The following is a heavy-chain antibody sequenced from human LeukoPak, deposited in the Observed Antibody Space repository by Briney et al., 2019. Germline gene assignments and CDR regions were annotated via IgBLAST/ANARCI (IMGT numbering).Heavy chain of an antibody. CDR1: GGTFSSYA. V-gene: IGHV1-69*05. Sequence: ASVKVSCKASGGTFSSYAISWVRQAPGQGLEWMGGIIPIFGTANYAQKLQGRVTMTTDTSTSTAYMELRSLRSDDTAVYYCARGLYYFDYWGQGTLVTVSS. CDR2: IIPIFGTA. J-gene: IGHJ4*02. CDR3: ARGLYYFDY.